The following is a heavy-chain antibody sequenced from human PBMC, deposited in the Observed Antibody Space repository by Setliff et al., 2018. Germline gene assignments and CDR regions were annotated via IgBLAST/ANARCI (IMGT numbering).Heavy chain of an antibody. J-gene: IGHJ4*02. CDR1: GGSISSGGYY. V-gene: IGHV4-31*03. CDR2: IYYSGIT. Sequence: SETLSLTCNVSGGSISSGGYYWSWIRQHPGKGLEWIGYIYYSGITYYNPSLKSRVTISVDTSKNQFSLNLGSVTAADTAMYYCARGGYFGYNADYWGQGILVTVSS. CDR3: ARGGYFGYNADY. D-gene: IGHD3-22*01.